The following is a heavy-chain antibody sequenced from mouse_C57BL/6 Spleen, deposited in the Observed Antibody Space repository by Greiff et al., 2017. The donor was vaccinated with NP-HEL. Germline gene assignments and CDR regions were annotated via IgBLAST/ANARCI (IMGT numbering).Heavy chain of an antibody. CDR1: GFTFSDYY. D-gene: IGHD2-1*01. CDR2: INYDGSST. J-gene: IGHJ4*01. V-gene: IGHV5-16*01. Sequence: DVKLVESEGGLVQPGSSMKLSCTAFGFTFSDYYMAWVRQVPEKGLEWVANINYDGSSTYYLDSLKSRFIISRDNAKNILYLQMSSLKSEDTATYYCARVYGNYETFYAMDYWGQGTSVTVSS. CDR3: ARVYGNYETFYAMDY.